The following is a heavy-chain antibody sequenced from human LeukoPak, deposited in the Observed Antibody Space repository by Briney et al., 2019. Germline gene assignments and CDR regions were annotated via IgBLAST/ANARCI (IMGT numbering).Heavy chain of an antibody. D-gene: IGHD6-13*01. CDR1: GFTFSSYN. Sequence: GGSLRLSCAASGFTFSSYNMNWVRQAPRKGLEWVSYITSGGSTIYYADSVKGRFTISRDNAKNSLYLQMNSLRDEDTAVYYCALLYGSQTKIVCCGQGTLVTVSS. CDR3: ALLYGSQTKIVC. J-gene: IGHJ4*02. CDR2: ITSGGSTI. V-gene: IGHV3-48*02.